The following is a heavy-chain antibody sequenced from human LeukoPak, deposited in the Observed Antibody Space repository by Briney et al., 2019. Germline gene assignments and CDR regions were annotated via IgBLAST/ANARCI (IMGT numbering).Heavy chain of an antibody. CDR3: ARKNPNLGYCSGGSCYRPAWFDP. D-gene: IGHD2-15*01. J-gene: IGHJ5*02. CDR1: GGSFSGYY. V-gene: IGHV4-39*01. CDR2: IYYSGST. Sequence: PSETLSLTCAVYGGSFSGYYWGWIRQPPGKGLEWIGSIYYSGSTYYNPSLKSRVTISVDTSKNQFSLKLSSVTAADTAVYYCARKNPNLGYCSGGSCYRPAWFDPWGQGTLVTVSS.